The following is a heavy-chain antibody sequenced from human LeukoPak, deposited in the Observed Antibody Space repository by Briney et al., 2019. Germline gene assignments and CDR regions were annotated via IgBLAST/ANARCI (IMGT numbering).Heavy chain of an antibody. J-gene: IGHJ4*02. CDR1: GFTFENYA. CDR3: AKDLESSSYYYDTRGYPFDY. V-gene: IGHV3-23*01. D-gene: IGHD3-22*01. CDR2: ISGSGRGT. Sequence: GGPLRPSCVASGFTFENYAMSWVRQAPGKGLEWVSAISGSGRGTYYADSVRGRFSISRDNSNNTLFLHLKSLRAEDTAVYYCAKDLESSSYYYDTRGYPFDYWGQGTLVTVSS.